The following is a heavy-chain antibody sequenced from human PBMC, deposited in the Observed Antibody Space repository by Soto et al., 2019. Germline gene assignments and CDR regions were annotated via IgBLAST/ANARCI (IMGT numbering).Heavy chain of an antibody. CDR3: ARRESDYGDRNNYYYYYMDV. CDR2: IYYSGST. J-gene: IGHJ6*03. V-gene: IGHV4-59*08. Sequence: SETLSLTCTVSGGSISSYYWSWIRQPPGKGLEWIGYIYYSGSTNYNPSLKSRVTISVDTSKNQFSLKLSSVTAADTAVYYCARRESDYGDRNNYYYYYMDVWGKGTTVTVSS. D-gene: IGHD4-17*01. CDR1: GGSISSYY.